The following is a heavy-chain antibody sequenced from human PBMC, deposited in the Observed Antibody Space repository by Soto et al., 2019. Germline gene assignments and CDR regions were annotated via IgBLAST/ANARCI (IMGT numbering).Heavy chain of an antibody. CDR1: GYTFTSYG. V-gene: IGHV1-18*01. CDR3: ARPYCSSTSCYGVLDY. D-gene: IGHD2-2*01. Sequence: ASVKVSCKASGYTFTSYGISWVRQAPGQGLEWMGWISAYNGNTNYAQKLQGRVTMTTDTSTSTAYMELRSLRSDDTAVYYCARPYCSSTSCYGVLDYWGQGTLVTVSS. CDR2: ISAYNGNT. J-gene: IGHJ4*02.